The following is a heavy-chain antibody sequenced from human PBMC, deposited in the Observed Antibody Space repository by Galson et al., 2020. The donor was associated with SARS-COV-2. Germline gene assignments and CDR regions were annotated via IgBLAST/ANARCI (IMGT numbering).Heavy chain of an antibody. CDR2: IYYSGST. CDR1: GASITGSNFY. Sequence: SETLSLTCTVSGASITGSNFYWSWLRQAPGKGPEWIATIYYSGSTYYNPSLESRATISVDTSKNQFSLTLTSVTAADTAIYYCARPHSVNWLLCGYWGQGALVTVSS. V-gene: IGHV4-39*01. D-gene: IGHD1-1*01. J-gene: IGHJ4*02. CDR3: ARPHSVNWLLCGY.